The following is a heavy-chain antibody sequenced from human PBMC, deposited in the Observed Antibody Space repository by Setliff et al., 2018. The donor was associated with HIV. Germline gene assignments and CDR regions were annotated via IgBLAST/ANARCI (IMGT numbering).Heavy chain of an antibody. CDR2: IYYSGST. Sequence: SETLSLTCTVSGGSIRSHYWSWIREPPGQGLEWIGYIYYSGSTNYNPSLKSRVTISVDTSKNQFSLRLSSVTAADTAVYYCARVPRQLLKGAAAYFDYWGQGILVTVSS. J-gene: IGHJ4*02. V-gene: IGHV4-59*11. D-gene: IGHD5-18*01. CDR3: ARVPRQLLKGAAAYFDY. CDR1: GGSIRSHY.